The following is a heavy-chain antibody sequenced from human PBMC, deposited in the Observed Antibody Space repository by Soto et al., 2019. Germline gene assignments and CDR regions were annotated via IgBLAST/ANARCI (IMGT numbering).Heavy chain of an antibody. CDR3: VRESTTSGPNWFDT. CDR1: GGSINSGRSS. Sequence: SETLSLTCSVSGGSINSGRSSWNWIRQSPGKGLEWIAYIYHSGSTYYNPSLKSRVTISVDRSENQFSLKLTSVTAADTAVYYCVRESTTSGPNWFDTWGPGILVTV. J-gene: IGHJ5*02. CDR2: IYHSGST. D-gene: IGHD1-1*01. V-gene: IGHV4-30-2*06.